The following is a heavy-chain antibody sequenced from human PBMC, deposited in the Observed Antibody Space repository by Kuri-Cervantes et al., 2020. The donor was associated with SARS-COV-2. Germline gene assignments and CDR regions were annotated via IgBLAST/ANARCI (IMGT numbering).Heavy chain of an antibody. CDR1: GFTFSSSW. CDR2: IKCDGSEK. Sequence: GGSRRLSWAASGFTFSSSWMHWVCQAPEKGLEGVADIKCDGSEKYYVDSVKGRLTISRDNAKNSLYLQVNSLRAEDMTVYYCAKEGVGGGYSYGGFDYWGQGTLVTVSS. V-gene: IGHV3-52*01. J-gene: IGHJ4*02. D-gene: IGHD5-18*01. CDR3: AKEGVGGGYSYGGFDY.